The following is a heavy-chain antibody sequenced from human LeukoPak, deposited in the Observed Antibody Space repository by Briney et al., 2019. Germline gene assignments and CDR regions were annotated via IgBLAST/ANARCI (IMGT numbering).Heavy chain of an antibody. CDR3: AKDGVYSSSWYPHYYYYYMDV. V-gene: IGHV1-46*01. D-gene: IGHD6-13*01. CDR1: GYTFTGYY. Sequence: ASVKVSCKASGYTFTGYYMHWVRQAPGQGLEWMGIINPSGGSTSYAQKFQGRVTMTRDMSTSTVYMELSSLRSEDTAVYYCAKDGVYSSSWYPHYYYYYMDVWGKGTTVTISS. CDR2: INPSGGST. J-gene: IGHJ6*03.